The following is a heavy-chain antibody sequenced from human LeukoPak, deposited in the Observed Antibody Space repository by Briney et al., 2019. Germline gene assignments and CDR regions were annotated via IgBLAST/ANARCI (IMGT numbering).Heavy chain of an antibody. CDR3: ARTLGYCSSTSCLRNWFDP. Sequence: GGSLRLSCAASGFTVSSNYMSWVRQAPGKGLEWVSVIYSGGSTYYADSVKGRFTISRDNSKNTLYLEMNSLRAEDTAVYYCARTLGYCSSTSCLRNWFDPWGQGTLVTVSS. CDR2: IYSGGST. J-gene: IGHJ5*02. CDR1: GFTVSSNY. D-gene: IGHD2-2*01. V-gene: IGHV3-53*01.